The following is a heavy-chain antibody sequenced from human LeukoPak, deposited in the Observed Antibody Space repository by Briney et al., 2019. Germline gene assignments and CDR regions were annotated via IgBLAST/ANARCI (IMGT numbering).Heavy chain of an antibody. CDR2: ISAYNGNT. CDR3: ARFSITIFGVANLDY. D-gene: IGHD3-3*01. J-gene: IGHJ4*02. V-gene: IGHV1-18*01. CDR1: GYTFTSYG. Sequence: ASVKVSCKASGYTFTSYGISWVRQAPGQGLEWMGWISAYNGNTNYAQKLQGRVTMTTDTSTSTAYMELRSLRSDDTAVYYCARFSITIFGVANLDYWGQGTLVTVSS.